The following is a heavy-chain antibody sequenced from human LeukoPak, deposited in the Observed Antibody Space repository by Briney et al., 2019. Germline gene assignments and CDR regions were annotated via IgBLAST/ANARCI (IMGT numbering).Heavy chain of an antibody. D-gene: IGHD5-24*01. J-gene: IGHJ4*02. CDR3: AKDPNHGYNIPLSFDY. CDR1: GFTFNTYW. Sequence: QPGGSLRLSCVASGFTFNTYWMHWVRHAPGKGLEWVAIISYDGSNKYYADSVKGRFTISRDNSKNTLYLQMNSLRAEDTAVYYCAKDPNHGYNIPLSFDYWGQGTLVTVSS. CDR2: ISYDGSNK. V-gene: IGHV3-30*18.